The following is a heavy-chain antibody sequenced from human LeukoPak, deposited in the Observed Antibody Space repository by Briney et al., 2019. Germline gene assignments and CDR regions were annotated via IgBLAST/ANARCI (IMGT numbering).Heavy chain of an antibody. J-gene: IGHJ5*02. CDR2: IYPGDSDT. Sequence: GESLKISCKGSGYSFTSYWIGWVRQMPGKGLEWMGIIYPGDSDTRYSPSFQGQVTISADKSISTVYPQWSSLKASDTAMYYCARRLRDKGKNWFDPWGQGTLVTVSS. D-gene: IGHD2-21*01. CDR3: ARRLRDKGKNWFDP. V-gene: IGHV5-51*01. CDR1: GYSFTSYW.